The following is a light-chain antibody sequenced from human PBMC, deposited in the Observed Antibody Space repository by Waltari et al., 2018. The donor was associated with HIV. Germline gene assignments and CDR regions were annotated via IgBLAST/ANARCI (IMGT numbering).Light chain of an antibody. CDR3: QQYHNWPPGT. V-gene: IGKV3-15*01. CDR1: QSVSSN. CDR2: GAS. J-gene: IGKJ1*01. Sequence: EIVMTQSPATLSVSPGERATLSCRASQSVSSNLAWYQQKPGQGPRLLIYGASTRATGMPARFSGSGSVTEFTLTISSLQSEDFAVYYCQQYHNWPPGTFGQGTKVEIK.